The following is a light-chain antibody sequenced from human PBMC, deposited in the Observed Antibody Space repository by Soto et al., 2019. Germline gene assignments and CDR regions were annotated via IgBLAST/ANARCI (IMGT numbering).Light chain of an antibody. V-gene: IGKV3-20*01. CDR2: AAS. CDR1: QSVGRNY. CDR3: QQYGNSPIT. Sequence: EIVLTQSPGTLSLSPGEGATLSCRASQSVGRNYLAWYQQKPGQAPRLLIYAASSRATGIPDRFSGSGSGTDFTLTISRLEPEDFAVYYCQQYGNSPITFGQGTRLEIK. J-gene: IGKJ5*01.